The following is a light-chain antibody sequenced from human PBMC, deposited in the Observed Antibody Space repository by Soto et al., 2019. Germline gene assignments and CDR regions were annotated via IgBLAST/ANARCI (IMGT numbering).Light chain of an antibody. CDR2: GAS. J-gene: IGKJ1*01. CDR3: QQYGSSPWT. V-gene: IGKV3-20*01. CDR1: QSVSSSY. Sequence: EILLTQCPGTLSLSPGERATLSCRASQSVSSSYLAWYQQKPGQAPRLLIYGASSRATGIPDRFSGSGSGTDFTLTISRLEPEDFAVYYCQQYGSSPWTFGQGTKVDIK.